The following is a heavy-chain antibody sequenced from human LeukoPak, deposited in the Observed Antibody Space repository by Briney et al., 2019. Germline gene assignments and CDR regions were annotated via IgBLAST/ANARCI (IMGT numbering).Heavy chain of an antibody. Sequence: PSETLSFTCAVYGGSFSGYYWSWIRQPPGKGLEWIGEINHSGSTNYNPSLKSRVTISVDTSKNQFSLKLSSVTAADTAVYYCRLYCSSTSCYSAQYYFDYWGQGTLATVSS. D-gene: IGHD2-2*01. CDR3: RLYCSSTSCYSAQYYFDY. CDR2: INHSGST. J-gene: IGHJ4*02. CDR1: GGSFSGYY. V-gene: IGHV4-34*01.